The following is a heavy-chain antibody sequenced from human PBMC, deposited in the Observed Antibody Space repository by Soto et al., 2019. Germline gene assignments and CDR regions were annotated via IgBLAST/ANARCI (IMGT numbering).Heavy chain of an antibody. J-gene: IGHJ4*02. CDR3: ARYKLGRNFAY. V-gene: IGHV3-53*01. CDR1: GFTVSSNY. CDR2: IYSGGST. Sequence: EVQLVESGGGLSQPGGSLRLSCAASGFTVSSNYMSWVRQAPGKGLEWVSVIYSGGSTYYADSVKGRFTISRDNSKNTLYLQLNSLRAEDTAVYYCARYKLGRNFAYWGQGTLVTVSS. D-gene: IGHD7-27*01.